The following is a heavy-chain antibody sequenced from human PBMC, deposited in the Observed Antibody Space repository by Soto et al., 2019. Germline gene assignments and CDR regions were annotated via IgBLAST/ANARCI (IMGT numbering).Heavy chain of an antibody. CDR1: GFSVSSNY. D-gene: IGHD1-26*01. V-gene: IGHV3-53*02. CDR2: IYGGGTT. CDR3: ARRYIVGVTGDY. J-gene: IGHJ4*02. Sequence: EVQLVETGGGMIQPGGSLRLSCAVSGFSVSSNYMSWVRQAPGKGLEWVSLIYGGGTTSYADSVKGRFIISSDSSKHTLFLQMNSRRVEAADVYYCARRYIVGVTGDYWGQGTLVTVSS.